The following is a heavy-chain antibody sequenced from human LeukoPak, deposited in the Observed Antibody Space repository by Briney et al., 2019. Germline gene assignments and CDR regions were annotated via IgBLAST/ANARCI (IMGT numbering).Heavy chain of an antibody. J-gene: IGHJ4*02. Sequence: GGSLRLSCAASGFTFSGYWMSWVRQAPGKGLEWVANINKDGSERYNVDSVKGRFTISRDNANKSLYLQMNSQRAEDTSVYYCARESKGRSKIDYWGQGTLVTVSS. CDR1: GFTFSGYW. D-gene: IGHD4-17*01. CDR2: INKDGSER. V-gene: IGHV3-7*01. CDR3: ARESKGRSKIDY.